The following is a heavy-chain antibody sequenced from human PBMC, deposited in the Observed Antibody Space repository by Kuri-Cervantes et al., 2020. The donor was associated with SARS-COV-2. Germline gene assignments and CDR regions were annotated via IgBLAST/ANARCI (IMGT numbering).Heavy chain of an antibody. D-gene: IGHD3-3*02. CDR1: GYTFTSYY. J-gene: IGHJ3*02. Sequence: ASVKVSCKASGYTFTSYYMHWVRQAPGQGLEWMGIINPSGGSTSYAQKFQGRVTMTRDTSTSTVYMELSSLRSEDTAVYYCARAGSTPAFLEWLSPDAFDIWGQGTMVTVSS. V-gene: IGHV1-46*01. CDR2: INPSGGST. CDR3: ARAGSTPAFLEWLSPDAFDI.